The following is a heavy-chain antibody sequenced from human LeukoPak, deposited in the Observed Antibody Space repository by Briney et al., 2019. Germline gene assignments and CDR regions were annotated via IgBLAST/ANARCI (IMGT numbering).Heavy chain of an antibody. CDR3: ARGIGTGYEDGY. Sequence: SETLSLTCTVSGGSISSSSYYWGWIRQPPGKGLEWIGSIYYSGSTYYNPSLKSRVTISVDTSKNQFSLKLSSVTAADTAVYYCARGIGTGYEDGYWGQGTLVTVSS. CDR2: IYYSGST. D-gene: IGHD5-12*01. J-gene: IGHJ4*02. V-gene: IGHV4-39*01. CDR1: GGSISSSSYY.